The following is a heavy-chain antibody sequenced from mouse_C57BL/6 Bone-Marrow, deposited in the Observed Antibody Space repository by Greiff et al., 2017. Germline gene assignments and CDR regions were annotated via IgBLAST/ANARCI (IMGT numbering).Heavy chain of an antibody. CDR2: IRLKSDNYAT. D-gene: IGHD1-1*01. CDR3: TGDTTVVGRDY. Sequence: EVKVEESGGGLVQPGGSMKLSCVASGFTFSNYWMNWVRQSPEKGLEWVAQIRLKSDNYATHYAESVKGRFTISRDDSKSSVYLQMNNLRAEDTGIYYCTGDTTVVGRDYWGQGTTLTVSS. J-gene: IGHJ2*01. CDR1: GFTFSNYW. V-gene: IGHV6-3*01.